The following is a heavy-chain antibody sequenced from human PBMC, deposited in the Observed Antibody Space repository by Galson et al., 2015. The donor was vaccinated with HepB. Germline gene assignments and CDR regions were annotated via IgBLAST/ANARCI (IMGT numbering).Heavy chain of an antibody. CDR2: SRAYNGNT. CDR1: GYTFTTYT. J-gene: IGHJ4*02. Sequence: SVKVSCKASGYTFTTYTISWVRRAPGQGLEWMGWSRAYNGNTNYAQKFQGRVTMTTDTSTSTAYMELRSLRSDDTAVYYCAREGWELSYFDYWGQGSLVTVSS. CDR3: AREGWELSYFDY. V-gene: IGHV1-18*01. D-gene: IGHD1-26*01.